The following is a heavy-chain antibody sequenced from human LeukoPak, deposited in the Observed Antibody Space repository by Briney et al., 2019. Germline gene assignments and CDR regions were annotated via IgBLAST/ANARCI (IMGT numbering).Heavy chain of an antibody. V-gene: IGHV3-48*01. J-gene: IGHJ4*02. Sequence: AGGSLRLSCAASGFAFSTYSMNWVRQAPGKGLEWVSYIRSDSTIIHYADSVKGRFTISRDNGKNSLFLQMNSLRAEGTAVYFCARVQAGKWDFDFWGQGTLVTVSS. D-gene: IGHD2-8*01. CDR3: ARVQAGKWDFDF. CDR2: IRSDSTII. CDR1: GFAFSTYS.